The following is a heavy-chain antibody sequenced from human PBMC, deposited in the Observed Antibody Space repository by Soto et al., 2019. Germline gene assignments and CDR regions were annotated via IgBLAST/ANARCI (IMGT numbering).Heavy chain of an antibody. Sequence: QVQLQESGPRLVKPSQTLSLTCTVSGGSISSGAHYWSWIRQNSGKGLEWIGYIYYSGNTNYNPSLQSRVIISVDTSKNQFSLKLSSVTAGDTAVYYCARWVAGLYYGMDVWGQGTTVTVSS. V-gene: IGHV4-31*03. D-gene: IGHD2-15*01. CDR2: IYYSGNT. CDR3: ARWVAGLYYGMDV. J-gene: IGHJ6*02. CDR1: GGSISSGAHY.